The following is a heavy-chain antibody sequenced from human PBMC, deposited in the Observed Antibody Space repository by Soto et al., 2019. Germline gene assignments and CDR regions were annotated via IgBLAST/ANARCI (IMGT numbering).Heavy chain of an antibody. D-gene: IGHD6-19*01. CDR2: ISYDGSNK. CDR1: GFTFSSYG. Sequence: GGSLRLSCAASGFTFSSYGMHWVRQAPGKGLEWVAVISYDGSNKYYADSVKGRFTISRDNSKNTLYLQMNSLRAEDTAVYYCAKELLASSGWYSTPYFDYWGQGTLVTVSS. CDR3: AKELLASSGWYSTPYFDY. J-gene: IGHJ4*02. V-gene: IGHV3-30*18.